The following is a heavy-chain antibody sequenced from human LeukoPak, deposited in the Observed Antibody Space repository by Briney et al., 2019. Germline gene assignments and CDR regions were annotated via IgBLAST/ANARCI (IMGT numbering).Heavy chain of an antibody. D-gene: IGHD3-9*01. CDR2: IYYSGRT. CDR1: GGSISSYY. V-gene: IGHV4-59*07. J-gene: IGHJ6*02. CDR3: ARGSAKYFDWLLLLGNYYYGMDV. Sequence: TDTLSLTCTVSGGSISSYYWSWIRQPPGKGLEWIGYIYYSGRTNYNPSLKSRVNISVDTSKNQFSLKLSSVTAADTAVYYCARGSAKYFDWLLLLGNYYYGMDVWGQGTTVTVS.